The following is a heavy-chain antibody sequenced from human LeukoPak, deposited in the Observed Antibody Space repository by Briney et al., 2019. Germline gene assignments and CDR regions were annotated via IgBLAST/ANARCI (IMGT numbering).Heavy chain of an antibody. CDR2: IKSKSDGGTT. CDR1: GVTISDAW. D-gene: IGHD3-10*01. V-gene: IGHV3-15*01. CDR3: TTGGHYFGS. J-gene: IGHJ4*02. Sequence: GGSLRLSCVASGVTISDAWMSWVRQAPGKGLEWVGRIKSKSDGGTTDYAAPVTDRFIISRDDSKNTLFLQMNSLEADDTAVYYCTTGGHYFGSWGQGALVIVSS.